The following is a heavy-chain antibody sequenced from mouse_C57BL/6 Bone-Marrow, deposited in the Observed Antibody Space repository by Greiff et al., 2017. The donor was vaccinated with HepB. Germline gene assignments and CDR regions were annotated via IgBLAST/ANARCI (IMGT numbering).Heavy chain of an antibody. Sequence: EVQVVESGGGLVKPGGSLKLSCAASGFTFSSYAMSWVRQTPEKRLEWVATISDGGSYTYYPDNVKGRFTISRDNAKNNLYLQMSHLKSEDTAMYYCARDYGGSSYGFAYWGQGTLVTVSA. CDR2: ISDGGSYT. V-gene: IGHV5-4*01. CDR3: ARDYGGSSYGFAY. J-gene: IGHJ3*01. D-gene: IGHD1-1*01. CDR1: GFTFSSYA.